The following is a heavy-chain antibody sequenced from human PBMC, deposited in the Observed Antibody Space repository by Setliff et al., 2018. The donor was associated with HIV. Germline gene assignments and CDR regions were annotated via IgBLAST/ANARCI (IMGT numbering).Heavy chain of an antibody. CDR1: GGSISSDDYY. V-gene: IGHV4-30-4*08. Sequence: SETLSLTCTVSGGSISSDDYYWNWIRQPPGKGLEWIGYITYSGSAYYNPSLKSRVTISIDTSNNQISLKLSSVTAADTAVYYCARGDGSSGWSGYFDYWGQGTLVTVSS. CDR2: ITYSGSA. D-gene: IGHD6-19*01. J-gene: IGHJ4*02. CDR3: ARGDGSSGWSGYFDY.